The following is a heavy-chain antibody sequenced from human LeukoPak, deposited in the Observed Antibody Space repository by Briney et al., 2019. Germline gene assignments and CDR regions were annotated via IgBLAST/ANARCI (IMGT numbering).Heavy chain of an antibody. CDR1: GFNFDDYG. D-gene: IGHD3-22*01. V-gene: IGHV3-20*04. J-gene: IGHJ4*02. Sequence: GRSLRLSCAASGFNFDDYGMSWVRQAPGKGLEWVSGINWNGGGTGYADSVKGRFTISRENAKNSLYLQMNSLKAEDTALYYCARGPLQTIPTSKIVVYYYPFDYWGQGTLVTVSS. CDR2: INWNGGGT. CDR3: ARGPLQTIPTSKIVVYYYPFDY.